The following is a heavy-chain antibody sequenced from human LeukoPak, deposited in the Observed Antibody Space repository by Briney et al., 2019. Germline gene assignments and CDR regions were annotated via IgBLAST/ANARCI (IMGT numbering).Heavy chain of an antibody. CDR2: IWYDGGYK. D-gene: IGHD3-22*01. CDR1: GFTFSNYG. J-gene: IGHJ4*02. Sequence: GGSLRLSCAASGFTFSNYGMHWVRQAPGKGLEWVGSIWYDGGYKYYADSVKGRFNISRDNSKNTLFLQMNSLRAEDTAVYYCARNYYDSSGYQEATFNYWGQGTLVTV. V-gene: IGHV3-33*01. CDR3: ARNYYDSSGYQEATFNY.